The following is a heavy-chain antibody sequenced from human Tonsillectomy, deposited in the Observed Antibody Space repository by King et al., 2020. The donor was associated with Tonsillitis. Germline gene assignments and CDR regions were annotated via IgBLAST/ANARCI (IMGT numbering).Heavy chain of an antibody. J-gene: IGHJ3*02. Sequence: VQLVESGGGLVQPGGSLRLSCAASGFTFSSYWMSWVRQAAGKALEWVSSIKQDGSEKYYGDSVKGRFTISRDNAKNSLYLQMNSLRAEDTAVYYCARGGAYYYDSIGYSRVSAFDIWGQGTMVTVSS. CDR1: GFTFSSYW. D-gene: IGHD3-22*01. CDR3: ARGGAYYYDSIGYSRVSAFDI. CDR2: IKQDGSEK. V-gene: IGHV3-7*01.